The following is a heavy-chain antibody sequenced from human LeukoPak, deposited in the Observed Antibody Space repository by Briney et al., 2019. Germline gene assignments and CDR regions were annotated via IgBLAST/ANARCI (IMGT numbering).Heavy chain of an antibody. J-gene: IGHJ3*02. Sequence: SETLSLTCAVYGGSFSGYYWSWIRQPPGKGLEWIGEINHSGSTNYNPSLKSRVTISVDTSKNQFSLKLSSVTAADTAVYYCARGFNYDFWSGYRKEGAFDIWGQGTMVTVPS. CDR2: INHSGST. V-gene: IGHV4-34*01. D-gene: IGHD3-3*01. CDR1: GGSFSGYY. CDR3: ARGFNYDFWSGYRKEGAFDI.